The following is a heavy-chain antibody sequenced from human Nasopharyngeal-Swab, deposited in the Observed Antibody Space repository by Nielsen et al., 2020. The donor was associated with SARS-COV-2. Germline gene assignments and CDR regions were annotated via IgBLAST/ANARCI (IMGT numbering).Heavy chain of an antibody. CDR1: GFTFSSYA. J-gene: IGHJ4*02. D-gene: IGHD3-22*01. CDR3: AKSQGYYYDASGYFFDY. Sequence: GESLKISCAASGFTFSSYAMHWVRQAPGKGLEWVAVISYDGSNKYYADSVKGRFTISRDDSRNTMYLQMNSLRAEDTAVYYCAKSQGYYYDASGYFFDYWGQGTLVTVSS. CDR2: ISYDGSNK. V-gene: IGHV3-30-3*02.